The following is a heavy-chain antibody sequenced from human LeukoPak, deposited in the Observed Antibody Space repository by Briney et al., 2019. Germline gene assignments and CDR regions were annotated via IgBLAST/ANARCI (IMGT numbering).Heavy chain of an antibody. D-gene: IGHD6-13*01. Sequence: PGGSLRLSCAASGFTFSNYAMSWVRQAPGKGLEWVSAISGSGGSTYSADSVKGRFTISRDNSKNTLYLQMNSLRAEDTAVYYCAKLIAAAGRDEDYFDYWGQGTLVTVSS. CDR1: GFTFSNYA. CDR2: ISGSGGST. J-gene: IGHJ4*02. V-gene: IGHV3-23*01. CDR3: AKLIAAAGRDEDYFDY.